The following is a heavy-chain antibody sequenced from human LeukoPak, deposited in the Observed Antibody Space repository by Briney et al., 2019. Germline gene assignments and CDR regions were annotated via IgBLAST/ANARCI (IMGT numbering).Heavy chain of an antibody. CDR3: AKYGEQQLVNLDAFDI. V-gene: IGHV3-23*01. Sequence: PGGSLRLSCAASGFTFSSYAMSWVRQAPGKGLEWVSAISGSGGSTYYADSVKGRFTISRDNSKNTLYLQMNSLRAEDTAVYYCAKYGEQQLVNLDAFDIWGQGTMVTVSS. D-gene: IGHD6-13*01. CDR1: GFTFSSYA. J-gene: IGHJ3*02. CDR2: ISGSGGST.